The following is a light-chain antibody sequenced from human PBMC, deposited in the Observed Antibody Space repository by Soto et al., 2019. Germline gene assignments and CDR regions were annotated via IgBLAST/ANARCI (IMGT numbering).Light chain of an antibody. V-gene: IGLV1-44*01. J-gene: IGLJ2*01. Sequence: QSVLTQPPSASGTPGQRVTISCSGSSSNIGSNTVNWYQQLSGTAPKLLIYSNNQRPSGVPDRFSGSKSGTSASLAISGLQSEDEADYYCDAWDDGLNGPGVVFGGGTKLTVL. CDR2: SNN. CDR3: DAWDDGLNGPGVV. CDR1: SSNIGSNT.